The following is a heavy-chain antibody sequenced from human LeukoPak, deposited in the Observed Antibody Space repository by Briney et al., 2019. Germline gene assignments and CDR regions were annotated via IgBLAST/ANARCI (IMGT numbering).Heavy chain of an antibody. CDR2: IYTSGST. V-gene: IGHV4-4*07. CDR3: ARAPAVAGTPGTSAYQGY. J-gene: IGHJ4*02. Sequence: SETLTLTCTVSGGSISSYYWSWIRQPAGKGLEWIGRIYTSGSTNYNPSLKSRVTISVDKSKNQFSLKLSSVTAADTAVYYCARAPAVAGTPGTSAYQGYWGQETLVTVSS. D-gene: IGHD6-19*01. CDR1: GGSISSYY.